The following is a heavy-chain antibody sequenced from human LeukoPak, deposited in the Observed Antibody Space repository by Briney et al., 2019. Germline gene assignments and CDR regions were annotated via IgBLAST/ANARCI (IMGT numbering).Heavy chain of an antibody. V-gene: IGHV3-48*01. Sequence: PGGSLRLSCAASGFTFSIYSMNWVRQAPGKGLEWLSYISSSSSTINYADSVKDRFTISRDNAKNSLYLQMNSLRAEDTAVYYCARVGVVIPKGDAFDIWGQGTMVTVSS. CDR2: ISSSSSTI. CDR1: GFTFSIYS. CDR3: ARVGVVIPKGDAFDI. D-gene: IGHD3-3*01. J-gene: IGHJ3*02.